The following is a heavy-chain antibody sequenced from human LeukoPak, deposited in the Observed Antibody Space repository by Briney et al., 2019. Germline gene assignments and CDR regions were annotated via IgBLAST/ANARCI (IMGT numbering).Heavy chain of an antibody. CDR2: ISYDGSKK. CDR3: SQGLLS. Sequence: GGSLRLSCAASGFTFSSYGMHWVRQAPGKGLQWVAFISYDGSKKHCADSVQGRCTISRDNSKNTLSLQLNSLRPDDTAVFYCSQGLLSWGQGTLLTVAA. V-gene: IGHV3-30*02. J-gene: IGHJ5*02. CDR1: GFTFSSYG.